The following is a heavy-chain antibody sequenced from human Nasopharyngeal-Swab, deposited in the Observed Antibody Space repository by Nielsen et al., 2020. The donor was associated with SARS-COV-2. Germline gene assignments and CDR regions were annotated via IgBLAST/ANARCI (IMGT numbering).Heavy chain of an antibody. J-gene: IGHJ4*02. CDR1: GFTFRRYA. V-gene: IGHV3-23*01. Sequence: GASLTISCAASGFTFRRYAMSWVRQAPGKGLEWVSAISGSGGSTYYADSVKGRFTISRDNSKNTLYLQMNSLRAEDTAVYYCARVHIAALYFDYWGQGTLVTVSS. CDR3: ARVHIAALYFDY. CDR2: ISGSGGST. D-gene: IGHD6-6*01.